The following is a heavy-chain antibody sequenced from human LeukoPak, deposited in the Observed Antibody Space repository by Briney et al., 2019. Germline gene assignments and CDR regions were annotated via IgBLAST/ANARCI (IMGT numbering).Heavy chain of an antibody. D-gene: IGHD1-26*01. CDR3: VRGGIVGTTTRIPLFDY. CDR1: VGSINSGNW. V-gene: IGHV4/OR15-8*01. CDR2: IHHNGTR. J-gene: IGHJ4*02. Sequence: SETLSLTCGVSVGSINSGNWWTWVRQSPGKGLEWIGEIHHNGTRNYNPSLKSRVTISADTSKNQFSLKLSSVTAADTAVYYCVRGGIVGTTTRIPLFDYWGQGTLVTVSS.